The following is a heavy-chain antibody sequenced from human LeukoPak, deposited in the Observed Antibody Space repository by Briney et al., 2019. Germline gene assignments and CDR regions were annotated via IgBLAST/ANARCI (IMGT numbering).Heavy chain of an antibody. D-gene: IGHD3-3*01. CDR2: ISSSSSTI. J-gene: IGHJ4*02. V-gene: IGHV3-48*01. CDR1: GFTFSSYS. Sequence: GGSLRLSCAASGFTFSSYSMNWVRQAPGKGLEWVSYISSSSSTIYYADSVKGRFTISRDNAKNSLYLQMNSLRAEDTAVYYCARILRHYDFWSGYQKGFDYWGQGTLVTVSS. CDR3: ARILRHYDFWSGYQKGFDY.